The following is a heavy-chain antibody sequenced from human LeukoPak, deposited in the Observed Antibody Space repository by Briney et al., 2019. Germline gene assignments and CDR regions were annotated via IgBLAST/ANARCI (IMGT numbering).Heavy chain of an antibody. CDR1: EFTFSNYG. CDR2: ISSSSTTI. CDR3: ARGYAFDI. V-gene: IGHV3-48*01. Sequence: GGSLRLSCAASEFTFSNYGMHWVRQAPGKGLEWVSYISSSSTTIYYADSVKGRFTISRDNAKNSLYLQMNSLRAEDTAVYYCARGYAFDIWGQGTMVTVSS. J-gene: IGHJ3*02.